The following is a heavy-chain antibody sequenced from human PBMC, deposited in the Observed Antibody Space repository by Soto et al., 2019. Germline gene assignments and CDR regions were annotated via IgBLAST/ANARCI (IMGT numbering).Heavy chain of an antibody. CDR2: ISYDGSNK. CDR3: AKGPYFDRLLTPVAD. Sequence: QVQLVESGGGVVQPGRSLRLSCAASGFTFSSYGMHWVRQAPGKGLEWVAVISYDGSNKYYADSVKGRFTISRDNSKNTLYLQMNSLRAEDTAVYYCAKGPYFDRLLTPVADWGQGTLVTVSS. D-gene: IGHD3-9*01. J-gene: IGHJ4*02. CDR1: GFTFSSYG. V-gene: IGHV3-30*18.